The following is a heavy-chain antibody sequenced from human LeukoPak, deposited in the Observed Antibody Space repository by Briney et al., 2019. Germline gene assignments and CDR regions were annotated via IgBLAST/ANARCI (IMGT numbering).Heavy chain of an antibody. D-gene: IGHD3/OR15-3a*01. V-gene: IGHV4-61*02. CDR2: IYTSGST. J-gene: IGHJ3*02. CDR1: GGSISSGSYY. CDR3: ARDGPSDAFDI. Sequence: SQTLSLTCTVSGGSISSGSYYWSWIRQPAGKGLEWIGRIYTSGSTNYNPSLKSRVTISVDTSKNQFSPKLSSVTAADTAVYYCARDGPSDAFDIWGQGTMVTVSS.